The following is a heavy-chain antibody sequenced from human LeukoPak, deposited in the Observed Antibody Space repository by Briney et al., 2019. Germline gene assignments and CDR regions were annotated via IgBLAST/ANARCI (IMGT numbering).Heavy chain of an antibody. Sequence: PGGSLRLSCAASGFTVSSNYMSWVRQAPGKGLEWVSVIYSGGSTYYADSVEGRFTISRDNSKNTLYLQMNSLRAEDTAVYYCARGLMITFGGVIALDYWGQGTLVTVSS. CDR2: IYSGGST. V-gene: IGHV3-53*01. CDR1: GFTVSSNY. D-gene: IGHD3-16*02. J-gene: IGHJ4*02. CDR3: ARGLMITFGGVIALDY.